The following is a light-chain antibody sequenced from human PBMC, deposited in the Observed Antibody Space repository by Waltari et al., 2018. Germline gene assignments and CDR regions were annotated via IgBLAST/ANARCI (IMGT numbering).Light chain of an antibody. CDR2: YKSDSDK. V-gene: IGLV5-39*01. CDR1: GGINVAGYY. Sequence: PMLTQPASLSASPGASASLTCTFSGGINVAGYYIFWYQQKPGSPPRFLLRYKSDSDKGQGSGVPTRFSGSKVGSTNTGILRISRLQSDDEADYYCAIGHSTGYYIFGSGTRLTVL. CDR3: AIGHSTGYYI. J-gene: IGLJ1*01.